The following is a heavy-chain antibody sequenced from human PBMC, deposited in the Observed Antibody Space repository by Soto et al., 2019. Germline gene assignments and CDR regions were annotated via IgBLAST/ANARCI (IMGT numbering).Heavy chain of an antibody. D-gene: IGHD6-19*01. CDR3: ARGSDIAVAGRFDY. V-gene: IGHV1-69*13. CDR2: IIPVFGTA. Sequence: SVKVSCKASGGTFSSYAISWVRQAPGQGLEWMGGIIPVFGTANYAQKFQGRVTITADESTSTAYMELSSLRSEDTAVYYCARGSDIAVAGRFDYWGQGTLVTVSS. J-gene: IGHJ4*02. CDR1: GGTFSSYA.